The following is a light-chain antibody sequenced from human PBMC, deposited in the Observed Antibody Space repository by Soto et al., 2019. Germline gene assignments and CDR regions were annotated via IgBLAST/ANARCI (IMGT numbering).Light chain of an antibody. CDR1: QSLVNSDGNTY. Sequence: DVVMTQTPLSAPVTLGQPASISCRSSQSLVNSDGNTYLNWLHQSPGQPPRLLIYKISSRFSGVPDRFSGSGAGTDFTLKISRVEAEDVGVYYCMQATQFPHTFGQGTKLSIK. CDR2: KIS. V-gene: IGKV2-24*01. J-gene: IGKJ2*01. CDR3: MQATQFPHT.